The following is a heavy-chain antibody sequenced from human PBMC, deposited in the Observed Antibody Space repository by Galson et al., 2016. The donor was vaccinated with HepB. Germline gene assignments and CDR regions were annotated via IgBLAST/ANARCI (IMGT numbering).Heavy chain of an antibody. CDR1: GYTFTSYW. CDR3: ARRTSFSEFLTGYQGDHSSFDY. V-gene: IGHV5-51*01. Sequence: QSGAEVKQPGESLKISCQGSGYTFTSYWIGWVRQMPGKGLEWMGIIHPGDSDTRYSPSLQGKVTISVDRSINTAHLRWNSLKASDSAIYYCARRTSFSEFLTGYQGDHSSFDYWGQGTLVTVSS. J-gene: IGHJ4*02. CDR2: IHPGDSDT. D-gene: IGHD3-9*01.